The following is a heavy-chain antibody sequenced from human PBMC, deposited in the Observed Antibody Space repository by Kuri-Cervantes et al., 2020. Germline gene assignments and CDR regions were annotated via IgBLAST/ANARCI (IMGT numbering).Heavy chain of an antibody. V-gene: IGHV3-20*04. J-gene: IGHJ6*02. CDR3: ARGYCSSTSCYLIGMDV. Sequence: GGSLRLSCAASGFTFDDYGMSWVRQAPGKGLEWVSGINWNGGSTGYADSVKGRFTISRDNSKNTLYLQMNSLRAEDTAVYYCARGYCSSTSCYLIGMDVWGQGTTVTVSS. CDR2: INWNGGST. D-gene: IGHD2-2*01. CDR1: GFTFDDYG.